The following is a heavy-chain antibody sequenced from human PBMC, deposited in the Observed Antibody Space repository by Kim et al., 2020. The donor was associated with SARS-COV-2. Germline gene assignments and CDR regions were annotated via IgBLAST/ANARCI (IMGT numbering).Heavy chain of an antibody. CDR3: ARGRGDYYDSGGLRDWFDP. D-gene: IGHD3-22*01. CDR2: INPGGGST. V-gene: IGHV1-46*01. J-gene: IGHJ5*02. Sequence: ASVKVSCKASGYTFTSYYVHWVRRAPGEGLEWMGIINPGGGSTNYAQKFQGRVTMTRDTSTSTVYMELSSLRSEDTAVYYCARGRGDYYDSGGLRDWFDPWGQGTLVTVSP. CDR1: GYTFTSYY.